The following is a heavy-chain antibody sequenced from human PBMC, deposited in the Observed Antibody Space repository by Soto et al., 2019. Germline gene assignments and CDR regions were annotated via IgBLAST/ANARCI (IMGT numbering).Heavy chain of an antibody. V-gene: IGHV5-51*01. CDR2: IYPGDSDT. J-gene: IGHJ4*02. CDR1: GCSFTSYW. Sequence: PGESLKISCKGSGCSFTSYWIGWVRQMPGKGLECMGFIYPGDSDTTYSPSFQGHVTISADKYSSTACLQWSSLKASDTAMYYCARVDSSGCSEYWGQGTLVTVSS. CDR3: ARVDSSGCSEY. D-gene: IGHD6-25*01.